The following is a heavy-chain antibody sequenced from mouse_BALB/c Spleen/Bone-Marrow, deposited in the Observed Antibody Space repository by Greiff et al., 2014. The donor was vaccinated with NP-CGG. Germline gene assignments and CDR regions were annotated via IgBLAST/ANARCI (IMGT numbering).Heavy chain of an antibody. CDR3: AHDGLLPGMDY. D-gene: IGHD2-3*01. CDR1: GYTFTSYD. CDR2: IFPGDNST. J-gene: IGHJ4*01. V-gene: IGHV1S50*01. Sequence: QVQLQQSGAELVKPGASVKLSCKTSGYTFTSYDINWVRQRPEQGLEWIGWIFPGDNSTKYNEKFKGKATLTTDKSSSTAYMQLSRLTSEGSAVYFCAHDGLLPGMDYWGQGTSVTVSS.